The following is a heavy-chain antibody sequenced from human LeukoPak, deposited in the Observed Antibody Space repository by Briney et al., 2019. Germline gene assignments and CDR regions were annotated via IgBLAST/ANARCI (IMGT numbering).Heavy chain of an antibody. CDR3: ATTCYGSAYYEDS. D-gene: IGHD3-10*01. CDR1: GFTFSSYW. CDR2: IKQDGSDT. J-gene: IGHJ4*02. V-gene: IGHV3-7*03. Sequence: GGSLRLSCAASGFTFSSYWMIWVRQAPGKGLEWVAHIKQDGSDTYYVDSVKGRFTISRDNAKNSLYLQMSSLRAEDTAVYYCATTCYGSAYYEDSWGQGTLVTVSS.